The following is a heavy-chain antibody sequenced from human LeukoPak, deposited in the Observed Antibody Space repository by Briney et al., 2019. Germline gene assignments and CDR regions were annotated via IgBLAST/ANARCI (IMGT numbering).Heavy chain of an antibody. CDR1: GYTFTSYA. Sequence: ASVKVSCKASGYTFTSYAMNWVRQAPGQGLEWMGWINTNTGNPTYAQGFTGRFVFSLDTSVSTAYLQISSLKAEDTAVYYCARDKGEQQLVYYYYYGMDVWGQGTTVTVSS. J-gene: IGHJ6*02. CDR3: ARDKGEQQLVYYYYYGMDV. V-gene: IGHV7-4-1*02. CDR2: INTNTGNP. D-gene: IGHD6-13*01.